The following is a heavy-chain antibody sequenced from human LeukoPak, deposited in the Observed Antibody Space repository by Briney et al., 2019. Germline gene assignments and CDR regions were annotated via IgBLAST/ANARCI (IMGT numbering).Heavy chain of an antibody. CDR2: IYYSEST. CDR3: ASWHPREPAANWGAFDI. CDR1: GGSISSGDYY. D-gene: IGHD2-2*01. J-gene: IGHJ3*02. Sequence: SQTLSLTCTVSGGSISSGDYYWRWIRQPPGRGLEWLGYIYYSESTYYNPSLKSRVTISVDMSKNQFSLKLSSVTAADTAVYYCASWHPREPAANWGAFDIWGQGTMVTVSS. V-gene: IGHV4-30-4*01.